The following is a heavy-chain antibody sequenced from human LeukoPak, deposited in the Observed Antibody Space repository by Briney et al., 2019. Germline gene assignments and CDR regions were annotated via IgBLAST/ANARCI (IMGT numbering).Heavy chain of an antibody. CDR3: ARYLWKQLWLGFDY. J-gene: IGHJ4*02. CDR2: IYYSGTT. V-gene: IGHV4-39*01. Sequence: PSETLSLTCTVSGGSIISSDYYWGWIRQPPGKGLEWIGSIYYSGTTHYNTSLKSRVSISIDTSKKQFSMQLSSVTAADTAVYYCARYLWKQLWLGFDYWGQGALVTVSS. D-gene: IGHD5-18*01. CDR1: GGSIISSDYY.